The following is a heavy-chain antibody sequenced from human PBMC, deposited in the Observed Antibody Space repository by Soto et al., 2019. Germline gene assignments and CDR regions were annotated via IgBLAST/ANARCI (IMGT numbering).Heavy chain of an antibody. CDR3: ARREIRHFDY. J-gene: IGHJ4*02. CDR2: ISGGGGTT. V-gene: IGHV3-23*01. CDR1: GFTFTTYA. D-gene: IGHD1-26*01. Sequence: PGGSLRLSCAASGFTFTTYAMSWVRQAPGKGLEWVSDISGGGGTTNYADSVKGRFTISRDNSKNTLYLQMNSLRAEDTAVYYCARREIRHFDYWGQGTLVTVSS.